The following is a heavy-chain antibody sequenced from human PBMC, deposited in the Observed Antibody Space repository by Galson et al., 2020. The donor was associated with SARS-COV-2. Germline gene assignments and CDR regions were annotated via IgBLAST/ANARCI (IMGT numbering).Heavy chain of an antibody. CDR2: ISYDGSNK. D-gene: IGHD6-13*01. Sequence: GGSLRLSCAASGFTFSSYAMHWVRQAPGKGLEWVVVISYDGSNKYYADSVKGRFTISRDNSKNTLYLQMNSLRAEDTAVYYCARVWQQLAYYYGMDVWGQGTTVTVSS. CDR1: GFTFSSYA. J-gene: IGHJ6*02. CDR3: ARVWQQLAYYYGMDV. V-gene: IGHV3-30*04.